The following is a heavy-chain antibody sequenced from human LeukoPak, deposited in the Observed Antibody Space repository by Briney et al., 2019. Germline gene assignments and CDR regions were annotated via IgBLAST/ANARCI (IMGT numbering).Heavy chain of an antibody. J-gene: IGHJ5*02. Sequence: LETLSLTCTVSGASVSSASYWTWIRQPPGKGVEWIAHIYNGVNANYNPSLKSRVTISVDTSKNQFSLRLNSVTAADTAVYYCARSRAFNSGAFDPWGQGSLVTVSS. CDR2: IYNGVNA. CDR1: GASVSSASY. V-gene: IGHV4-61*01. D-gene: IGHD1-26*01. CDR3: ARSRAFNSGAFDP.